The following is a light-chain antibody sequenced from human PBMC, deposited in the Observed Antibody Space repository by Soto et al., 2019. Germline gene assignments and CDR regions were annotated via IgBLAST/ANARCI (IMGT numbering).Light chain of an antibody. J-gene: IGKJ1*01. V-gene: IGKV1-27*01. Sequence: DIQMTQSPSSLSASVGDRVTITCRASQGISTYLAWYQQKPGKVPSLLIFAASTVQSGVPSRFSGSGSGTDFTLTISSLQPEDVATYYCQKYNTAPWTFGQGTKVEIK. CDR2: AAS. CDR3: QKYNTAPWT. CDR1: QGISTY.